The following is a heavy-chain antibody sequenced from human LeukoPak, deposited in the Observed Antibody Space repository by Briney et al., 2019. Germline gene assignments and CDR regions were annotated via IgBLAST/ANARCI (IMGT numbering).Heavy chain of an antibody. CDR3: ASAGYSSSSFDY. J-gene: IGHJ4*02. D-gene: IGHD6-6*01. CDR1: GGSFSGYY. V-gene: IGHV4-34*01. Sequence: PSETLSLTCAVYGGSFSGYYWSWIRQPPGKGLEWIGEINHSGSTNYNPSLKSRVTISVDTSKNQFSLKLSSVTAVDTAVYYCASAGYSSSSFDYWGQGTLVTVSS. CDR2: INHSGST.